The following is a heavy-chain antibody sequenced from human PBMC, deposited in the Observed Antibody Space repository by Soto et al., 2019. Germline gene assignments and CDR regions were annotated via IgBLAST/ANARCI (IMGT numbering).Heavy chain of an antibody. CDR1: GDSVSRNSAA. Sequence: SQTLSLTCAISGDSVSRNSAAWTWIRQSPSRGLEFLGRTYYRSKWYNDYAISVKSRITINPDTSKNQFSLQLNSVTPEDTAVYYCAREVEHQLAYNWFDPWGQGTLVTVSS. CDR2: TYYRSKWYN. CDR3: AREVEHQLAYNWFDP. V-gene: IGHV6-1*01. D-gene: IGHD6-13*01. J-gene: IGHJ5*02.